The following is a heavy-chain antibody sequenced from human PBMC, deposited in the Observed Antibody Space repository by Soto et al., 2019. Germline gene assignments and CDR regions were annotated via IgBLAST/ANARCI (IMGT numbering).Heavy chain of an antibody. Sequence: GGSLRLSCAASGFTFSSYWMSWVRQAPGKGLEWVANIKQDGSEKYYVDSVKGRFTISRDNAKNSLYLQMNSLGAEDTAVYYCARDLCSGGSCYVWDAFDIWGQGTMVTVSS. CDR2: IKQDGSEK. D-gene: IGHD2-15*01. J-gene: IGHJ3*02. V-gene: IGHV3-7*01. CDR1: GFTFSSYW. CDR3: ARDLCSGGSCYVWDAFDI.